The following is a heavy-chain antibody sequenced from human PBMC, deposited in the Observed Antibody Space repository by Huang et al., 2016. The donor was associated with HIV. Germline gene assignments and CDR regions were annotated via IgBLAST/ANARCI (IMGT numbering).Heavy chain of an antibody. Sequence: QVRLVQSGAEVTKPGASVKGSCKASGYPFSRYYIHWVRQAPGQGLEWMGKINPSGFGTSYAQEFQGRATMTTDASTSTVYMDPSSLRYEDTAMYYCARSRDSSGPGGAFDIWGQGTMVVVSS. J-gene: IGHJ3*02. D-gene: IGHD6-19*01. V-gene: IGHV1-46*01. CDR2: INPSGFGT. CDR3: ARSRDSSGPGGAFDI. CDR1: GYPFSRYY.